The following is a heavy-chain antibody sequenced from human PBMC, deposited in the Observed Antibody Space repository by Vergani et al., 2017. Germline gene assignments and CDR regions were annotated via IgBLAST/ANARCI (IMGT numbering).Heavy chain of an antibody. Sequence: QVQLVQSGAEVKKPGSSVTVSCKASGGTFSSYAISWVRQAPGQGFEWMGRIIPILGIANHAKKFQVRVTITADKTTSTAYMELSSLRSEDTAVYYCARLGSSWYFDLWGRGTLVTVSS. D-gene: IGHD6-13*01. V-gene: IGHV1-69*04. CDR1: GGTFSSYA. J-gene: IGHJ2*01. CDR2: IIPILGIA. CDR3: ARLGSSWYFDL.